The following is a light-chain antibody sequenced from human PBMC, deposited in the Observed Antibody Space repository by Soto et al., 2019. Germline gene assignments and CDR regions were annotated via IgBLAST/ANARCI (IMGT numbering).Light chain of an antibody. CDR2: EVS. CDR3: SSYTSTNTLV. CDR1: SSDIGGYKY. J-gene: IGLJ3*02. Sequence: QSALTQPASVSGSPGQSITISCSGTSSDIGGYKYVSWYQQLPGKAPKLMIYEVSNRPSGVSNRFSGSKSGNTASLTISGLQAEDEAYYYCSSYTSTNTLVFGGGTKLTVL. V-gene: IGLV2-14*01.